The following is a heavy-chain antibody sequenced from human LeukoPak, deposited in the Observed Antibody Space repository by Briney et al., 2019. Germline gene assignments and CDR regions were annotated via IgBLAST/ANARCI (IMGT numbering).Heavy chain of an antibody. CDR3: ARVRKDCSGGSCYSFDFDY. Sequence: GGSLRLSCAASGFTFSSYWMSWVRQAPRKGLEWVANIKQDGSEKYYVDSVKGRFTISRDNAKNSLYLQMNSLRAEDTAVYYCARVRKDCSGGSCYSFDFDYWGQGTLVTVSS. D-gene: IGHD2-15*01. CDR2: IKQDGSEK. CDR1: GFTFSSYW. V-gene: IGHV3-7*01. J-gene: IGHJ4*02.